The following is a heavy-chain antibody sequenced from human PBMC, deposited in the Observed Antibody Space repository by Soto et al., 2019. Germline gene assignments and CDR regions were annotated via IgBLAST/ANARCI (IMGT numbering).Heavy chain of an antibody. J-gene: IGHJ5*02. V-gene: IGHV3-30*18. CDR3: AKGVVYANNWFDP. Sequence: QVQLVESGGGVVQPGRSLRLSCAASGFTFSSYGMHWVRQAPGKGLEWVAVISYDGSNKYYADSVKGRFTISRDNSKNTLYLQMNSLRAEDTAVYYCAKGVVYANNWFDPWGQGTLATVSS. CDR2: ISYDGSNK. CDR1: GFTFSSYG. D-gene: IGHD2-8*02.